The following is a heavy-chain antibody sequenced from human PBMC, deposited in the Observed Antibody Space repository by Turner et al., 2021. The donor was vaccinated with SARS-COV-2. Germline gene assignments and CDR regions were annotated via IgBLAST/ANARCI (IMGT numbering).Heavy chain of an antibody. Sequence: VQLVPSGAEVSTPGASVTVSFKASFYTFASYVLSWVRQAPGQGLEWMGWISDYNGKTNEEKKHQSRVTMSTETTTSTDYMERRSLRSDDTAVYYGARAYGSGSYGHYYGMDVWGQGTTVTVSS. J-gene: IGHJ6*02. D-gene: IGHD3-10*01. CDR1: FYTFASYV. CDR3: ARAYGSGSYGHYYGMDV. V-gene: IGHV1-18*01. CDR2: ISDYNGKT.